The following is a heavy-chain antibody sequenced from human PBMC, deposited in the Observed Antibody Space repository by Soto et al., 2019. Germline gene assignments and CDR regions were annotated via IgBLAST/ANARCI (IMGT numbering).Heavy chain of an antibody. J-gene: IGHJ5*02. CDR2: IYTSGST. CDR3: ARGTNSLDP. CDR1: GGSISSYY. V-gene: IGHV4-4*07. Sequence: PADTLSLTCTVSGGSISSYYWSWIRQPAGKGLEWIGRIYTSGSTNYNPSLKSRITMSVDRSRNQFSLKWTYLTAADTAVYDGARGTNSLDPWGQGTIVTVSS. D-gene: IGHD5-18*01.